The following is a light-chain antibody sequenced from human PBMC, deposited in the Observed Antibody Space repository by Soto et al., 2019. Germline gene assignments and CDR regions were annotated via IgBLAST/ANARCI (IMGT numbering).Light chain of an antibody. CDR3: AAWDDSLNGLYV. J-gene: IGLJ1*01. CDR2: SDY. CDR1: SSNIGSIS. Sequence: QPVLTQPPSASGTPGQRVTISCSGSSSNIGSISVDWYQHLPGTAPKLLIYSDYQRPSGVPDRFSGSKSGTSASLAISGLQSEDDADYYCAAWDDSLNGLYVFGTGTKLTVL. V-gene: IGLV1-44*01.